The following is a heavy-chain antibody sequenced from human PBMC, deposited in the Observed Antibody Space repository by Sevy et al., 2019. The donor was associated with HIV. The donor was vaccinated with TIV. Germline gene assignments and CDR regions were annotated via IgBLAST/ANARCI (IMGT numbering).Heavy chain of an antibody. D-gene: IGHD3-10*01. CDR2: ITDRSAAIT. J-gene: IGHJ5*02. Sequence: GGSLRLSCAASGFTSSNYALSWVRLTPGKGLEWVSAITDRSAAITYYAGSVKGRFFISRDNSKNTLYLQMNSLRAEDTAVYYCAKDLGASGRMNWFDPGAREPWSPSPQ. CDR1: GFTSSNYA. V-gene: IGHV3-23*01. CDR3: AKDLGASGRMNWFDP.